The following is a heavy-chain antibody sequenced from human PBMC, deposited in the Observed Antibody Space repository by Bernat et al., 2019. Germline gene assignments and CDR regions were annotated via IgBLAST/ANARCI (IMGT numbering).Heavy chain of an antibody. CDR1: GFTVSSNY. J-gene: IGHJ4*02. CDR2: IYRDGST. Sequence: EVQLVETGGGLIQPGGSLRLFCAASGFTVSSNYMSWVRQAPGKGREWVSVIYRDGSTYYAPSVKGRFTISTDNSKNTLYLQMSSLRAEDTAVYYCARDSTSGWGQGTLVTVSS. D-gene: IGHD3-10*01. V-gene: IGHV3-53*02. CDR3: ARDSTSG.